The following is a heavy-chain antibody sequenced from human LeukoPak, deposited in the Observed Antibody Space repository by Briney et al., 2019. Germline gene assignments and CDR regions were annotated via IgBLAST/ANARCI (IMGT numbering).Heavy chain of an antibody. CDR1: GGTFSSYA. J-gene: IGHJ2*01. Sequence: SVKVSCXASGGTFSSYAISWVRQAPGQGLEWMGRIIPIFGTANYAQKFQGRVTITTDESTSTAYMELSSLRSEDTAVYYCAREVVAAAPHWYFDLWGRGTLVTVSS. V-gene: IGHV1-69*05. CDR2: IIPIFGTA. D-gene: IGHD6-13*01. CDR3: AREVVAAAPHWYFDL.